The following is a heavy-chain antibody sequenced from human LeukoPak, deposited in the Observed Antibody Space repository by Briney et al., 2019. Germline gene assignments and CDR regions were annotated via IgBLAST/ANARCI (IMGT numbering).Heavy chain of an antibody. D-gene: IGHD5-12*01. V-gene: IGHV4-39*01. J-gene: IGHJ5*01. CDR1: GDSISISSYS. Sequence: SETLSLTCTVSGDSISISSYSWGWIRRPPGKGLEWIGSVYYGGTIYYNPPLNSRATISADTSKNQFSLQLNSVTAADTAFYYCARHDGRGGATMGAFDFWGQGSLVTVSS. CDR2: VYYGGTI. CDR3: ARHDGRGGATMGAFDF.